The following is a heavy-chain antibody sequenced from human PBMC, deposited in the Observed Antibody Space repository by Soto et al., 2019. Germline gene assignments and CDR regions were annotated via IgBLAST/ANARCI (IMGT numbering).Heavy chain of an antibody. J-gene: IGHJ4*02. CDR3: TTEGPGYSSGATAHGLNY. Sequence: EVQLVESGGGLVKPGGSLRLSCAASGFTFSHAWMSWVRQAPGKGLEWVGRIKSKTDVGTTDYAAPVKGRFTISSDDAKDKLSMQMNSLKTDDTAVDTCTTEGPGYSSGATAHGLNYWGQGTLVTVSS. CDR1: GFTFSHAW. CDR2: IKSKTDVGTT. V-gene: IGHV3-15*01. D-gene: IGHD2-15*01.